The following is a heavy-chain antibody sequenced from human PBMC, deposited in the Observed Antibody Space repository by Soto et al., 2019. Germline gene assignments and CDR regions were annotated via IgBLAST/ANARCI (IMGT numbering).Heavy chain of an antibody. CDR2: ISGSGGST. J-gene: IGHJ4*02. V-gene: IGHV3-23*01. D-gene: IGHD2-15*01. CDR3: AKGMVVAATVSYYFDH. CDR1: GFTFSSYA. Sequence: SGGSLRLSCAASGFTFSSYAMSWVRQAPGKGLEWVSAISGSGGSTYYADSVKGRFTISRDNSKNTLYLQMNSLRAEDTAVYYCAKGMVVAATVSYYFDHWGQGTLVTVSS.